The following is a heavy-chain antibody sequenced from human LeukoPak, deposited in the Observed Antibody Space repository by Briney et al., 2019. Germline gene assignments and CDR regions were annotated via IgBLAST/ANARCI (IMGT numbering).Heavy chain of an antibody. J-gene: IGHJ4*02. Sequence: PGGSLRLSCAASGFTLSSYSMNWVRQAPGKGLEWVSSISSSSSYIYYADSVKGRFTISRDNAKNSLYLQMNSLRAEDTAVYYCARLGKQQLGHFDYWGQGTLVTVSS. CDR3: ARLGKQQLGHFDY. D-gene: IGHD6-13*01. CDR2: ISSSSSYI. CDR1: GFTLSSYS. V-gene: IGHV3-21*01.